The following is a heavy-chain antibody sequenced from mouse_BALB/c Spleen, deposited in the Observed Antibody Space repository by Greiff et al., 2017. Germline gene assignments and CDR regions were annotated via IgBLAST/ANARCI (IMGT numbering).Heavy chain of an antibody. CDR1: GYSFTGYT. V-gene: IGHV1-18*01. CDR3: ATPPLGYCGSSYWYLDV. Sequence: EVQLVESGPELVKPGASMTISCTASGYSFTGYTMNWVQQSHGKNLEWIGLINPYNGGTSYNQKFKGKATLTVDKSSSTAYMELLSLTSEDSAVYYCATPPLGYCGSSYWYLDVWGAGTSVTVSS. D-gene: IGHD1-1*01. CDR2: INPYNGGT. J-gene: IGHJ1*01.